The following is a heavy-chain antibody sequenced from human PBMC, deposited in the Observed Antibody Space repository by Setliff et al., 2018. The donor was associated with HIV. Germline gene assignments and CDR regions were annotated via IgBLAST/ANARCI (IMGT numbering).Heavy chain of an antibody. J-gene: IGHJ4*02. CDR2: IYYSGST. V-gene: IGHV4-39*02. Sequence: PSETLSLTCTVSGGSVSSSDYYWGWIRQPPGKGREWIGSIYYSGSTYFTPSLKSRVTLSVDTSRNHFSLKLSSVTAADTAVYYCSNWNTTVDADSWGQGTLVTVSS. CDR3: SNWNTTVDADS. CDR1: GGSVSSSDYY. D-gene: IGHD1-1*01.